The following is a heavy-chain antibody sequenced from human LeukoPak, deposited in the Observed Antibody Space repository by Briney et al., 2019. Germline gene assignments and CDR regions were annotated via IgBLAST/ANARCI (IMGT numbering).Heavy chain of an antibody. CDR1: GGSFSGYY. CDR3: ARGNSEWLRSFDY. Sequence: SETLSLTCAVYGGSFSGYYWSWIRQPPGKGLEWIGEINHSGSTNYNPSLKSRVTISVDTSKNQFSLKLSSVTAADTAVYYCARGNSEWLRSFDYWGQGTLVTVSS. V-gene: IGHV4-34*01. D-gene: IGHD5-12*01. CDR2: INHSGST. J-gene: IGHJ4*02.